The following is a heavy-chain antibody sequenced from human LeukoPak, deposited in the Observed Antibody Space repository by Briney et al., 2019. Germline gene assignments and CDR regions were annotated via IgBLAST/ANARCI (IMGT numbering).Heavy chain of an antibody. J-gene: IGHJ4*02. CDR3: AKGSSPSRPYYFDY. D-gene: IGHD1-26*01. CDR1: GFTFGSYA. Sequence: GGSLRLSCAVSGFTFGSYAMSWVRQAPGKGLEWVSAITDSGGDTYYADSVKGRFTISRDNSKNTLYLQMNSLRAEDTAVYYCAKGSSPSRPYYFDYWGQGTLVTVSS. CDR2: ITDSGGDT. V-gene: IGHV3-23*01.